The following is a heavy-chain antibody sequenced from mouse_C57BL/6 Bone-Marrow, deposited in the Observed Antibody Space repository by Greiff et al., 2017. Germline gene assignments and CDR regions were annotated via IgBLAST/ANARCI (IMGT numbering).Heavy chain of an antibody. CDR2: ISNGGGST. V-gene: IGHV5-12*01. J-gene: IGHJ4*01. CDR1: GFTFSDYY. Sequence: EVNLVESGGGLVQPGGSLKLSCAASGFTFSDYYMYWVRQTPEKRLEWVAYISNGGGSTYYPDTVKGRFTISRDNAKNTLYLQMSRLKSEDTAMYYCARHSDYWGQGTSVTVSS. CDR3: ARHSDY.